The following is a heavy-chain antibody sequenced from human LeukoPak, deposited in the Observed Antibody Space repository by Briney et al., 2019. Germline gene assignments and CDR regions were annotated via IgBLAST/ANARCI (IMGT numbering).Heavy chain of an antibody. V-gene: IGHV4-59*01. CDR3: ARDLVAGTIGY. J-gene: IGHJ4*02. D-gene: IGHD6-19*01. CDR1: GGSISSYY. Sequence: SETLSLTCTVSGGSISSYYWSWIRQPPGKGLEWIGYIYYSGSTNYNPSLKSRATISVDTSKNQFSLKLSSVTAADTAVYYCARDLVAGTIGYWGQGTLVTVSS. CDR2: IYYSGST.